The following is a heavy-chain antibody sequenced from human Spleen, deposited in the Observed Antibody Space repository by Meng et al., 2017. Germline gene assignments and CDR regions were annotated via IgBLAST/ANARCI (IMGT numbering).Heavy chain of an antibody. CDR3: ATLDYYGSGLYSYDI. D-gene: IGHD3-10*01. V-gene: IGHV1-2*06. Sequence: VQSGDEVNKPGAPVKVPCQASGYTFTDYYMHWVRQAPGQGLEWMGRINPNSGGTDYAKKFQGRVTMTRDTSISTAYMELSRLISDDTAVYYCATLDYYGSGLYSYDIWGQGTLVTVSS. CDR2: INPNSGGT. J-gene: IGHJ4*02. CDR1: GYTFTDYY.